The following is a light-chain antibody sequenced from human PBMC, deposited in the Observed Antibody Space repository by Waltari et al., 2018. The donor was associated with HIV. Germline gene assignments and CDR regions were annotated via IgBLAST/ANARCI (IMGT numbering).Light chain of an antibody. CDR1: QNIGRT. Sequence: IHMTQSPSSVSASVGGAVSISCRASQNIGRTLAWYQLKPGKAPSLLIYDASRLDDGVPARFRGSGSRSNFTFAITSLQPEDFAIYVCQQAKSFPHTFAAGTRVE. CDR2: DAS. V-gene: IGKV1-12*01. CDR3: QQAKSFPHT. J-gene: IGKJ4*01.